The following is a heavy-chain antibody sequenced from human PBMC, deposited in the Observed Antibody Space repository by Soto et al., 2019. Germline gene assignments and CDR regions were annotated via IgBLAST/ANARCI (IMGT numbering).Heavy chain of an antibody. Sequence: ASVKVSCKASGGTFSSYAISWVRQAPGQGLEWMGGIIPIFGTANYAQKFQGRVTITADESTSTAYMELSSLRSEDTAVYYCASNSGPGGDYYYGMDVWGQGTTVTVSS. CDR2: IIPIFGTA. J-gene: IGHJ6*02. D-gene: IGHD6-19*01. V-gene: IGHV1-69*13. CDR3: ASNSGPGGDYYYGMDV. CDR1: GGTFSSYA.